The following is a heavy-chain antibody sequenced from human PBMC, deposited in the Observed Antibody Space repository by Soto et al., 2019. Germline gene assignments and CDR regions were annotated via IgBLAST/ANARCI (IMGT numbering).Heavy chain of an antibody. CDR2: IYYSGST. J-gene: IGHJ4*02. D-gene: IGHD3-22*01. V-gene: IGHV4-59*01. CDR3: VRDPSSGYRSFDY. Sequence: PSETLSLTCTVSGGSISRYSWSWIRQPPGKGLECIGCIYYSGSTDYNPSLRGRVTISVDTSKNQFSLRLSSVSAADTAVYYCVRDPSSGYRSFDYWGQGTLVTVSS. CDR1: GGSISRYS.